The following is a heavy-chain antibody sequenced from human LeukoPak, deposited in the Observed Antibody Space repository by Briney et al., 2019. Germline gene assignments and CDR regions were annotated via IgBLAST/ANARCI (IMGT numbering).Heavy chain of an antibody. D-gene: IGHD6-19*01. J-gene: IGHJ4*02. CDR2: ISYDGTNK. CDR3: AKDTGQWPVRTFDY. CDR1: GFTFNSYG. V-gene: IGHV3-30*18. Sequence: PGGSLRLSCAASGFTFNSYGMHWVRQAPGKGLEWVAVISYDGTNKYYAASVKGRFTISRDNSKNTLYLQMDSLRGEDTAVYYCAKDTGQWPVRTFDYWGQGTNVADSS.